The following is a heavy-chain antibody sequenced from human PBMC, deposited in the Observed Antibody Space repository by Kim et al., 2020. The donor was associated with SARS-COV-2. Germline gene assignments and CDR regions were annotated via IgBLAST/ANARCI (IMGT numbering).Heavy chain of an antibody. J-gene: IGHJ6*02. CDR3: ARDSRYYYDSSGDYYYGMDV. CDR1: GGTFSSYA. CDR2: IIPIFGTA. Sequence: SVKVSCKASGGTFSSYAISWVRQAPGQGLEWMGGIIPIFGTANYAQKFQGRVTITADESTSTAYMELSSLRSEDTAVYYCARDSRYYYDSSGDYYYGMDVWGQGTTVTVSS. D-gene: IGHD3-22*01. V-gene: IGHV1-69*13.